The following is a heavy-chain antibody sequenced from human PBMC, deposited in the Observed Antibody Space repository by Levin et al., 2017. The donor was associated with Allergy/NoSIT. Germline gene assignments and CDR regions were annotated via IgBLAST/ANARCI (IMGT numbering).Heavy chain of an antibody. Sequence: PPGGSLRLSCAASGFTFSSYGMHWVRQAPGKGLEWVAVISYDGSNKYYADSVKGRFTISRDNSKNTLYLQMNSLRAEDTAVYYCAKDREHGDYTFDYWGQGTLVTVSS. CDR2: ISYDGSNK. CDR3: AKDREHGDYTFDY. D-gene: IGHD4-17*01. CDR1: GFTFSSYG. V-gene: IGHV3-30*18. J-gene: IGHJ4*02.